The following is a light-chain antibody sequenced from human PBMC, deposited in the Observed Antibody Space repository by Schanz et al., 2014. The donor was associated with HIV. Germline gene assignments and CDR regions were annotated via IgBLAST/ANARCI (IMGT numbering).Light chain of an antibody. Sequence: QSVLTQPASASGSPGQSVTISCTGTSSDVGGYNYVSWYQQHPGKAPKLIISEVSKRPSGVPDRFSGSKSGNTASLTVSGLQADDEADYYCSSYAATSNVLFGGGTKLTVL. CDR3: SSYAATSNVL. CDR2: EVS. V-gene: IGLV2-8*01. CDR1: SSDVGGYNY. J-gene: IGLJ3*02.